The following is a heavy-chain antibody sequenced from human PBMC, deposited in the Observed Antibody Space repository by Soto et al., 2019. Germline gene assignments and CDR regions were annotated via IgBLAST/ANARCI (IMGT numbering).Heavy chain of an antibody. CDR1: GFNFRSYG. CDR3: ARDNRVGSYFFDY. D-gene: IGHD1-26*01. J-gene: IGHJ4*02. CDR2: IWYDRSNK. V-gene: IGHV3-33*01. Sequence: QVQMVESGGGVVQSGRSLRLSCATSGFNFRSYGIHWVRQAPGKGLEWVGIIWYDRSNKYYADSVKGRFTISRDDSKNTVYLQMDSLRVEDTAIYYCARDNRVGSYFFDYWGQGSLVTVSS.